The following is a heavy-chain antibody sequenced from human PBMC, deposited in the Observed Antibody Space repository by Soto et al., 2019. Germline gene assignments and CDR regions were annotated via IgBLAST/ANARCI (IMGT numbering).Heavy chain of an antibody. D-gene: IGHD6-19*01. CDR2: FDPEDGET. J-gene: IGHJ3*02. CDR3: ATFSRYSSGWYEVDAFDI. Sequence: ASVKVSCKVSGYTLTELSMHWVRQAPGKGLEWMGGFDPEDGETIYAQKFQGRVTMTEDTSTDTAYMELSSLRSEDTAVYYCATFSRYSSGWYEVDAFDIWGQGTMVTVSS. CDR1: GYTLTELS. V-gene: IGHV1-24*01.